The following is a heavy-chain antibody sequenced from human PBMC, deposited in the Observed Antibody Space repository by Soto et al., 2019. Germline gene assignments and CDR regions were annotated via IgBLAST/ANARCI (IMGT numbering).Heavy chain of an antibody. V-gene: IGHV1-18*04. Sequence: ASVKVSCKASGYTFTGYYMHWVRQAPGQGLEWMGWISAYNGNTNYAQNVQGRVTMTTDTSTSTAYMELRSLRSDDTAVYYCARDRLWFGELSCFDYWGQGTLVTVSS. CDR3: ARDRLWFGELSCFDY. J-gene: IGHJ4*02. D-gene: IGHD3-10*01. CDR2: ISAYNGNT. CDR1: GYTFTGYY.